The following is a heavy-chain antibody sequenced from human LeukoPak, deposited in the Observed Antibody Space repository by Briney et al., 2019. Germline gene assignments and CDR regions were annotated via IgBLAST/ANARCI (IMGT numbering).Heavy chain of an antibody. V-gene: IGHV4-34*01. Sequence: SETLSLTCAVYGGSFSGYYWSWTRQPPGKGLEWIGEINHSGSTNYNPSLKSRVTISVDTSKNQFSLKLSSVTAADTAVYYCASREYDYVWGSYPYFDYWGQGTLVTVSS. CDR2: INHSGST. D-gene: IGHD3-16*01. J-gene: IGHJ4*02. CDR1: GGSFSGYY. CDR3: ASREYDYVWGSYPYFDY.